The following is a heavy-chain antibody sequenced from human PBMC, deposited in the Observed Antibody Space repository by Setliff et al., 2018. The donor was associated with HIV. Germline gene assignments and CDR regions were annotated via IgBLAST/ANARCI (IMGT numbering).Heavy chain of an antibody. Sequence: SETLSLTCNISGVSIPTNYWNWIRQPAGKGLEWIGRIYTTGGTNYNPALKSRVTISIDTSKNQFSLKLSSVTAADTAVYSCARATPFVVVPAAPNYYYYMDVWGKGTTVTVSS. J-gene: IGHJ6*03. V-gene: IGHV4-4*07. CDR2: IYTTGGT. CDR3: ARATPFVVVPAAPNYYYYMDV. CDR1: GVSIPTNY. D-gene: IGHD2-2*01.